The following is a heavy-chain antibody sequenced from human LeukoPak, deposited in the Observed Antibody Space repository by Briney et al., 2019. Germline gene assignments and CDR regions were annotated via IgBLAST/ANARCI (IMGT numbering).Heavy chain of an antibody. CDR1: GGTFSSYA. CDR2: IIPILGIA. V-gene: IGHV1-69*04. Sequence: SVKVSCKASGGTFSSYAISWVRQAPGQGLEWMGRIIPILGIANYAQKFQGRVTVTTDTSTNTAYMELRSLRADDTAVYYCARDFWNFYDSSGYYRDFDSWGQGTLVTVSS. J-gene: IGHJ5*01. CDR3: ARDFWNFYDSSGYYRDFDS. D-gene: IGHD3-22*01.